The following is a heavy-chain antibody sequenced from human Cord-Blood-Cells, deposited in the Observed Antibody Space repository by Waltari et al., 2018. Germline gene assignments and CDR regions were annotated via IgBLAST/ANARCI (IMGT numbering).Heavy chain of an antibody. CDR2: IYHSGST. V-gene: IGHV4-38-2*02. D-gene: IGHD2-2*01. CDR3: ARDIGLIVVVPAAMNNWFDP. Sequence: QVQLQESGPGLVKPSETLSLTCAVSGYSISSGYYWGWFRQPPGQGLEWIGSIYHSGSTYYNPSLKSRVTISVDTSKNQFSLKLSSVTAADTAVYYCARDIGLIVVVPAAMNNWFDPWGQGTLVTVSS. CDR1: GYSISSGYY. J-gene: IGHJ5*02.